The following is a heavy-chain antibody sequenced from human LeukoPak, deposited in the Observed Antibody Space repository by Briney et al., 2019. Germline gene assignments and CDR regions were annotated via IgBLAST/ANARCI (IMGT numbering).Heavy chain of an antibody. J-gene: IGHJ4*02. Sequence: PEGSLRLSCAASGFTFNSYGMHWVRQAPGKGLEWVAFIRYDGSNKYYADSVKGRFTISRDNSKNTLYLQMNSLRAEDTAVYYCAKDLSSSFYFAYWGQGTLVPVSS. CDR2: IRYDGSNK. D-gene: IGHD6-6*01. V-gene: IGHV3-30*02. CDR1: GFTFNSYG. CDR3: AKDLSSSFYFAY.